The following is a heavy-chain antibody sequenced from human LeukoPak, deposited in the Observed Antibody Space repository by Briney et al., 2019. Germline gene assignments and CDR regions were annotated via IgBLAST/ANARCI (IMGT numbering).Heavy chain of an antibody. V-gene: IGHV1-8*03. CDR2: MNPNSGNT. CDR1: GYTFTSYD. D-gene: IGHD3-22*01. CDR3: ARDPRDSSGYDY. J-gene: IGHJ4*02. Sequence: VASVKVSCEASGYTFTSYDINWVRQATGQGLEWMGWMNPNSGNTGYAQKFQGRVTITRNTSISTAYMELSSLRSEDTAVYYCARDPRDSSGYDYWGQGTLVTVSS.